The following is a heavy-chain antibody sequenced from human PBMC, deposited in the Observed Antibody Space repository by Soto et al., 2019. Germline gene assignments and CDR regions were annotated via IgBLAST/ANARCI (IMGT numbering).Heavy chain of an antibody. CDR2: IYYSGST. V-gene: IGHV4-31*03. CDR1: GGSISSGGYY. D-gene: IGHD2-15*01. J-gene: IGHJ5*02. CDR3: ARDAGGPYGGITNWFDP. Sequence: SEALSLTCTVSGGSISSGGYYWSWIRQHPGKGLEWIGYIYYSGSTYYNPSLKSRVTISVDTSKNQFSLKLSSVTAADTAVYYCARDAGGPYGGITNWFDPWGQGTLVTVSS.